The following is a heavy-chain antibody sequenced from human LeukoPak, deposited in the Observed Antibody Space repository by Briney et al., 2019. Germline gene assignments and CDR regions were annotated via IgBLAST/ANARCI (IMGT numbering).Heavy chain of an antibody. V-gene: IGHV4-4*07. CDR1: GDSISDYY. J-gene: IGHJ3*02. CDR2: IYTNGIT. CDR3: ARGVMTAIFAFDI. Sequence: SETLSLTCTVSGDSISDYYWSWIRQPAGEGLELIGRIYTNGITNYNPSLKSRVTTSVDTSKNQLSLRLSSVTAADTAVYYCARGVMTAIFAFDIWGQGTTVTVSS. D-gene: IGHD2-21*02.